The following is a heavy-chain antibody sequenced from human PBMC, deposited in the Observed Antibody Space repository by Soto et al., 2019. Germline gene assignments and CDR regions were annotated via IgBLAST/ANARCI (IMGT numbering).Heavy chain of an antibody. D-gene: IGHD2-8*01. CDR1: GFTFSAYA. V-gene: IGHV3-23*01. CDR2: LVGSGGGI. Sequence: EVQLLESGGGLVQPGGSLRLSCAASGFTFSAYAMSWVRQAPGKGLQWVSGLVGSGGGIQYADSVRGRFTVSSDNSKNTLYLQMNSVRAEDTAVYYCAKDVIAGNGVWEPFDMWGQGTEVTVSS. CDR3: AKDVIAGNGVWEPFDM. J-gene: IGHJ3*02.